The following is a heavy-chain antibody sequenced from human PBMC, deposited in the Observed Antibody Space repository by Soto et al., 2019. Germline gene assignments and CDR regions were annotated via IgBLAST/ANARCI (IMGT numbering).Heavy chain of an antibody. CDR2: ISGSGGST. CDR1: GFTFSSYA. V-gene: IGHV3-23*01. CDR3: AKVKGWDIVVVPAATDDS. Sequence: EVQLLESGGGLVQPGGSLRLSCAASGFTFSSYAMSWVRQAPGKGLEWVSAISGSGGSTYYADSVKGRFTISRDNSKNTLYLQMNSLRAEDTAVYYCAKVKGWDIVVVPAATDDSWGQGTLVTVSS. D-gene: IGHD2-2*01. J-gene: IGHJ4*02.